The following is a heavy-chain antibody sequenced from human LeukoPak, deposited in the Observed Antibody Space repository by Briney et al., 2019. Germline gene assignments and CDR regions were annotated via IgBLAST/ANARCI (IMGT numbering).Heavy chain of an antibody. D-gene: IGHD2-2*01. V-gene: IGHV1-46*01. Sequence: ASVKVSCKASGYTFTSYYMHRVRQAPGQGLEWMGIINPSGGSTSYAQKFQGRVTMTRDTSTSAVYMELSSLRSEDTAVYYCARDWSPIVVVPAAKYYSYGMDVWGQGTTVTVSS. CDR2: INPSGGST. CDR3: ARDWSPIVVVPAAKYYSYGMDV. CDR1: GYTFTSYY. J-gene: IGHJ6*02.